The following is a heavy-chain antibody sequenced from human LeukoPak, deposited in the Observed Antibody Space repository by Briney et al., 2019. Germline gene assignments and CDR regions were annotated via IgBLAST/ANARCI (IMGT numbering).Heavy chain of an antibody. Sequence: EASVKVSCKTSGYSFTDYIIAWVRQAPGQWLEWLGWIGTYDGHTSYAQKVQGRVTMTTDTSATTAYLELRSLTSDDTALYYCARLMDNNYDGSAFDYWGQGTLVTVSS. V-gene: IGHV1-18*01. CDR2: IGTYDGHT. CDR3: ARLMDNNYDGSAFDY. D-gene: IGHD3-22*01. J-gene: IGHJ4*02. CDR1: GYSFTDYI.